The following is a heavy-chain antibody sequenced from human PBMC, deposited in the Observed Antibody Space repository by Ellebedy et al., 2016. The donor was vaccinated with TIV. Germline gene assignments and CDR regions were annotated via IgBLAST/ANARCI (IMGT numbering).Heavy chain of an antibody. Sequence: SETLSLTCTVSGGSISSSSYYWGWIRQPPGKGLEWIGSIYYSGSTYYNPSLKSRVTISVDTSKNQFSLKLSSVTAADTAVYYCATFRNLDAFDIWGQGTMVTVSS. J-gene: IGHJ3*02. CDR2: IYYSGST. CDR1: GGSISSSSYY. V-gene: IGHV4-39*01. CDR3: ATFRNLDAFDI.